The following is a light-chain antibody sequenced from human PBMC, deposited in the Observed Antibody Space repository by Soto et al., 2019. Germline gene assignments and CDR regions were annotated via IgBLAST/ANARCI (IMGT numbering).Light chain of an antibody. Sequence: EIVLTQSPGTLSLSPGERATLSCRASESVSSPYLAWYQQKPGQAPRLLIHGASSRATGIPDRFSGSGSGTDFTLTISRLEPEDFAVYYCQQFGSSWTFGQGTKVEFK. CDR3: QQFGSSWT. J-gene: IGKJ1*01. CDR2: GAS. CDR1: ESVSSPY. V-gene: IGKV3-20*01.